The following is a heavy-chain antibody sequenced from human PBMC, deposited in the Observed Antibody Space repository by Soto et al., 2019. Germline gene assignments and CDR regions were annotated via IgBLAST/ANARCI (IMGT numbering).Heavy chain of an antibody. CDR1: GYTFTSYD. CDR3: AMAFSYGWYLFDY. J-gene: IGHJ4*02. V-gene: IGHV1-8*01. D-gene: IGHD6-19*01. Sequence: ASVKVSCKASGYTFTSYDINWVRQATGQGLEWMGWMNPNSGNTGYAQKFQGRVTMTRNTSISTAYMELSSLRSEDTAVYYCAMAFSYGWYLFDYWGQGTLVTVSS. CDR2: MNPNSGNT.